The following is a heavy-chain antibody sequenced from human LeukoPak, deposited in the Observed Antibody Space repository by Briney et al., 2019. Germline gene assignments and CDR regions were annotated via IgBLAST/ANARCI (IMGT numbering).Heavy chain of an antibody. V-gene: IGHV3-7*01. D-gene: IGHD6-19*01. J-gene: IGHJ4*02. CDR2: IKQDGSEI. CDR3: ARARWVSGCYYFDY. Sequence: RGSLRLSCAASGFMLNNYWMSWVRQAPGKGLEWVANIKQDGSEIYYVESVKGRFTISRDNAKNSLYVQMNSLRAEDTAVYYCARARWVSGCYYFDYWGQGTLVTASS. CDR1: GFMLNNYW.